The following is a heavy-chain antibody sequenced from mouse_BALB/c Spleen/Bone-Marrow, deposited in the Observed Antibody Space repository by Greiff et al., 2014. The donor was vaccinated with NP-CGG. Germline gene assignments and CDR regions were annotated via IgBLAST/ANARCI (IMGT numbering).Heavy chain of an antibody. J-gene: IGHJ4*01. CDR3: AREYGNYNYALDY. Sequence: VQLQQSGAELVRPGASVKLSCTTSGCIFTSYWIHWVKQRSGQGLEWIARIYPGTGTTFYNEKFKGKATLTADQSSSTAYLQLSSLKSEDSAVYFCAREYGNYNYALDYWGQGTSVTVSS. CDR1: GCIFTSYW. CDR2: IYPGTGTT. D-gene: IGHD2-10*02. V-gene: IGHV1S132*01.